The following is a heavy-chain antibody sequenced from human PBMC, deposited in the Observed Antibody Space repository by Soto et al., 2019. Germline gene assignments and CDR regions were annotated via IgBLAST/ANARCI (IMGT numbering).Heavy chain of an antibody. D-gene: IGHD4-4*01. Sequence: QVQLQESGPGLVKPSQTLSLTCTVSGGSISSGGYYWSWIRQHPGKGLEWIGYIYYSGSTYYNPSLKGRVTISVDTSKNQFSLKVSSVHAADTAVYYCARAHLRVTIEGYYYYGMDVWGQGTTVTVSS. J-gene: IGHJ6*02. V-gene: IGHV4-31*03. CDR2: IYYSGST. CDR1: GGSISSGGYY. CDR3: ARAHLRVTIEGYYYYGMDV.